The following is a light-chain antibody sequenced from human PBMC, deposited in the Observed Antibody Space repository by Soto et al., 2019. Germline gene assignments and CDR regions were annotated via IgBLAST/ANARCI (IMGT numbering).Light chain of an antibody. V-gene: IGKV3-15*01. CDR3: QQYNNWPPVT. CDR2: GAS. Sequence: EIVMTQSPATLSVSPGERATLSCRASQSVSTNLAWYQQKPGQAPRLLIYGASTRATGIPARFSGSGSGTEFTLTLSSLQSEDFAIYYCQQYNNWPPVTFGPGTKVDIK. J-gene: IGKJ3*01. CDR1: QSVSTN.